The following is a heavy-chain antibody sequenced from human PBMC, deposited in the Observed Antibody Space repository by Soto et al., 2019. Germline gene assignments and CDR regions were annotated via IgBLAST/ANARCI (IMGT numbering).Heavy chain of an antibody. CDR1: RFSFSTYA. J-gene: IGHJ3*01. CDR2: ISYDGSNA. Sequence: QEQLVESGGGVVLPGRSLRLSCAASRFSFSTYAMYWVRQAPGKGLEWVAIISYDGSNAQYADSVKGRFTVARDNSKNTLYLQMHSLTAEDTAVYYCARDGGGFGELLLNSYDAFDLWGQGKLVTVSS. V-gene: IGHV3-30*04. D-gene: IGHD3-10*01. CDR3: ARDGGGFGELLLNSYDAFDL.